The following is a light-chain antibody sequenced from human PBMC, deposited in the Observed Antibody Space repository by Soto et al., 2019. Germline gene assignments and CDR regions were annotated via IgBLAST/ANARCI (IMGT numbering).Light chain of an antibody. Sequence: QSVLTQPPSASGSPGQSVTISCTGTSSDVGGYNYVSWYQQHPGKAPKLMIYEVNKRPSGVPDRFSGSKSGNTASLTVSGLQSEDEADYYCSSYAGSNNFVVFGGGTQVTVL. CDR2: EVN. CDR3: SSYAGSNNFVV. J-gene: IGLJ2*01. V-gene: IGLV2-8*01. CDR1: SSDVGGYNY.